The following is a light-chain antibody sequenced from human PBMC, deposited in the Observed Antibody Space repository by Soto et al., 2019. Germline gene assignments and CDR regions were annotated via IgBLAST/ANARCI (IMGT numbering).Light chain of an antibody. J-gene: IGKJ2*01. Sequence: DIQMTQSPSSLSASVGDRVTITCRASQSIAYYVNWFQQKPGKAPKLLIYAASSLQSGVPSRFSGSGSGTDFTLTISSLQPADFATYYCQQSSNSPMYTFGQGT. CDR1: QSIAYY. V-gene: IGKV1-39*01. CDR2: AAS. CDR3: QQSSNSPMYT.